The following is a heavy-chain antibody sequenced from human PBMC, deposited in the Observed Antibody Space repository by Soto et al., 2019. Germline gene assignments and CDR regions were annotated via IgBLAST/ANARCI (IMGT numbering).Heavy chain of an antibody. D-gene: IGHD6-25*01. CDR2: IIPLLRTV. Sequence: SVKVSCKASAGTFGSYSITCVRQAPGQRLEWMGEIIPLLRTVNYAQKFQDRVTITGDRSTSTVYMALSSLRSDDTAVYYCARDPVDLFGYMDVWGQGTTVTVSS. CDR3: ARDPVDLFGYMDV. CDR1: AGTFGSYS. V-gene: IGHV1-69*08. J-gene: IGHJ6*02.